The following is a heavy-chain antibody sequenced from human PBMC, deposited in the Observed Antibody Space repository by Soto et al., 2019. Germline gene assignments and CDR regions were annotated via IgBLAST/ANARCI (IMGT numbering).Heavy chain of an antibody. Sequence: PSETLSLTCAFYGGSFSGYYWSWIRQPPGKGLEWIGEINHSGSTNYNPSLKSRVTISVDTSKNQFSLKLSSVTAADTAVYYCARLDVVTISDLDYWGQGTLVTVSS. J-gene: IGHJ4*02. D-gene: IGHD3-3*01. CDR2: INHSGST. CDR1: GGSFSGYY. V-gene: IGHV4-34*01. CDR3: ARLDVVTISDLDY.